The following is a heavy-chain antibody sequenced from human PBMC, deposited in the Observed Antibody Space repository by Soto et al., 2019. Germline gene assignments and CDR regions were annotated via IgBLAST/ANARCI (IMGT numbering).Heavy chain of an antibody. CDR3: ARVTSSGWADYYGMDV. Sequence: AAVKVSCRASGYTFSCYYMHWVRQAPGQGLEWMGWINPNSGGTNYAQKFQGWVTMTRDTSISTAYMELSRLRSDDTAVYYCARVTSSGWADYYGMDVWGQGTTVTVSS. CDR2: INPNSGGT. V-gene: IGHV1-2*04. D-gene: IGHD6-19*01. CDR1: GYTFSCYY. J-gene: IGHJ6*02.